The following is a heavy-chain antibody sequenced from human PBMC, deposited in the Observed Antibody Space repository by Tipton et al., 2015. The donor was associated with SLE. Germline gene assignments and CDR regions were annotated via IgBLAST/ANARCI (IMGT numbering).Heavy chain of an antibody. Sequence: TLSLTCTVSGGSISSGSYYWSWIRQPAGKGLEWIGRIYTSGSTNYNPSLKSRVTISVDTSKNQFSLKLSSVTAADTAVYYCARCRRGSEDFDYWGQGTLVTVSS. V-gene: IGHV4-61*02. J-gene: IGHJ4*02. CDR2: IYTSGST. CDR1: GGSISSGSYY. D-gene: IGHD6-19*01. CDR3: ARCRRGSEDFDY.